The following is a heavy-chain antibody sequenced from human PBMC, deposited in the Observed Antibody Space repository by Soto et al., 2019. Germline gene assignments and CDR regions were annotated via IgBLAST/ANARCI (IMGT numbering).Heavy chain of an antibody. CDR2: ISGSGGST. V-gene: IGHV3-23*01. CDR3: AKDFYCSSTSCHKALDY. D-gene: IGHD2-2*02. CDR1: GFPFTSYA. J-gene: IGHJ4*02. Sequence: PGGSLRLSCAASGFPFTSYAMSWVRQAPGKGLEWVSVISGSGGSTKYADSVKGRFTISRDSSKNTLYLQMNSLRAEDTAIYYCAKDFYCSSTSCHKALDYWGQGTLVIFS.